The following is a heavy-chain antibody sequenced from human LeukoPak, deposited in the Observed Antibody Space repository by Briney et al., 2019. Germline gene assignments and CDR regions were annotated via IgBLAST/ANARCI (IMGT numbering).Heavy chain of an antibody. V-gene: IGHV3-23*01. J-gene: IGHJ4*02. Sequence: GGSLRLSCAASGFTLSSYAMSWVRQAPGKGLEWVSGISGSGGSTYHADSVKGRFTISRDNSKNTLYLQLNNLRAEDTAVYYCARTPLRFLARSSMGASYFDFWGRGTLVTVSS. CDR3: ARTPLRFLARSSMGASYFDF. CDR1: GFTLSSYA. CDR2: ISGSGGST. D-gene: IGHD3-3*01.